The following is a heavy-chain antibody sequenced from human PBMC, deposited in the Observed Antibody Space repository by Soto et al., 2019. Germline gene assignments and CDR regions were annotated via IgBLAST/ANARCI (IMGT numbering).Heavy chain of an antibody. Sequence: ASLKVSCKASGYMFTKSAMHWVRQAPGQRLEWMGWISGDSGNTKYSPKLQDRVTITRDTSASTAYMELSSLRSEDTALYYCARSYCLPNSCYNGYFDYWGRGTLVTVSS. CDR2: ISGDSGNT. D-gene: IGHD2-2*02. V-gene: IGHV1-3*01. J-gene: IGHJ4*01. CDR1: GYMFTKSA. CDR3: ARSYCLPNSCYNGYFDY.